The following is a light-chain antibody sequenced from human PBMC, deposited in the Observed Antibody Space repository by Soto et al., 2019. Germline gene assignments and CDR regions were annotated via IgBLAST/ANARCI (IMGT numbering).Light chain of an antibody. J-gene: IGKJ1*01. Sequence: IHMTQSTTSLSASVGDIVAMTWGASQIISTHLSWYQQKPGKAPKLLIYAASSLQSWVPSRFTGSGSGTDFTLTISCLQSEDFATYYCQQYYSYTRRFGQGGKVDIK. CDR3: QQYYSYTRR. CDR2: AAS. CDR1: QIISTH. V-gene: IGKV1-39*01.